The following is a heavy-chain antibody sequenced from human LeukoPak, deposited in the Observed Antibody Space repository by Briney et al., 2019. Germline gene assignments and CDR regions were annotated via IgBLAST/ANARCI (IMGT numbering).Heavy chain of an antibody. J-gene: IGHJ4*02. CDR2: IYYSGST. V-gene: IGHV4-39*02. Sequence: KPSETLSLTCTVSGGSISSSSYYWGWTRQPPGKGLEWIGSIYYSGSTYYNPSLKSRVTISVDTSKNQFSLKLSSVTAADTAVYYCARDLQGFGELPDYWGQGTLVTVSS. CDR1: GGSISSSSYY. CDR3: ARDLQGFGELPDY. D-gene: IGHD3-10*01.